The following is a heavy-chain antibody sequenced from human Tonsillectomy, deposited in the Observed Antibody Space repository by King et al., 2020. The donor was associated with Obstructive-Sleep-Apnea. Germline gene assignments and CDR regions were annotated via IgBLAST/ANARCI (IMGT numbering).Heavy chain of an antibody. CDR3: ASYCSSTSCATPQYYYYFYGMDV. D-gene: IGHD2-2*01. J-gene: IGHJ6*02. CDR1: GDSISSSSYY. CDR2: IHYSGST. Sequence: LQLQESGPGLVKPSETLSLTCTVSGDSISSSSYYWGWIRQPPGKGLEWIGSIHYSGSTYYNPSLKSRVTISVDTSKNQFSLKLSSVTAADTAGYYCASYCSSTSCATPQYYYYFYGMDVWGQGTTVTVSS. V-gene: IGHV4-39*07.